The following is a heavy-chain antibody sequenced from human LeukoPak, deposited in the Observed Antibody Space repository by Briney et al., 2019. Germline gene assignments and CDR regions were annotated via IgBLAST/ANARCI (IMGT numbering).Heavy chain of an antibody. CDR3: ARNGGVRGWRAFDI. D-gene: IGHD3-10*01. Sequence: GTSLRLSCAASGFTFNNYAMHWVRQAPGKGLEWVAVISYDGNNKYYTDLVRGRFTISRDNSKNTLYLQMNSLRAEDTAVYYCARNGGVRGWRAFDIWGQGTMVTVSS. CDR1: GFTFNNYA. CDR2: ISYDGNNK. V-gene: IGHV3-30*03. J-gene: IGHJ3*02.